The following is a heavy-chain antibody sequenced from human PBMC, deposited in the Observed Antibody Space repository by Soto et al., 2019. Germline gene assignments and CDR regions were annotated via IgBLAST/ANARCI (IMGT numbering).Heavy chain of an antibody. V-gene: IGHV3-30*18. Sequence: QVRLVESGGGVVQPGRSLRLSCAASGFTFSSYGMHWVRQGPGKGLEWVAVVSYDGSNKDYADSVKGRFTISRDNSKNTLYLQMNSLGGEDTAVYYCAKEYSSGWAYWGQGTLVTVSS. CDR3: AKEYSSGWAY. CDR1: GFTFSSYG. D-gene: IGHD6-19*01. CDR2: VSYDGSNK. J-gene: IGHJ4*02.